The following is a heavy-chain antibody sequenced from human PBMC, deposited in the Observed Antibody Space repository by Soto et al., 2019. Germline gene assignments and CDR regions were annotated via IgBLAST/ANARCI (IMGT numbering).Heavy chain of an antibody. V-gene: IGHV1-69*13. D-gene: IGHD6-19*01. J-gene: IGHJ6*02. CDR3: AKVRYSSPMGYYYGMDV. CDR1: RVAFSKFI. CDR2: IIPILGTA. Sequence: SVKVSCKASRVAFSKFIVTWVRQAPGLGLEWVGGIIPILGTANYAQKFQGRVTITADESTSTSYMEVNNLRSEDTAVYYCAKVRYSSPMGYYYGMDVWGQGTTVTVSS.